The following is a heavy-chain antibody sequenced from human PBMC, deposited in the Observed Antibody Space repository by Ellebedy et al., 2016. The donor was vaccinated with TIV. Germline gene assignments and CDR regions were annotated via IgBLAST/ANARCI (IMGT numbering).Heavy chain of an antibody. D-gene: IGHD5-18*01. J-gene: IGHJ4*02. V-gene: IGHV3-15*01. CDR2: IKSKTDGGAA. Sequence: PGGSLRLSCAASGFTFSNAWMNWVRQAPGKGLEWVGRIKSKTDGGAADYAAPVKGRFTILRDDSKNTLYLQMNSLKTEDTAVYFCTTVYRYNYDSVWGQGTLVTVSS. CDR1: GFTFSNAW. CDR3: TTVYRYNYDSV.